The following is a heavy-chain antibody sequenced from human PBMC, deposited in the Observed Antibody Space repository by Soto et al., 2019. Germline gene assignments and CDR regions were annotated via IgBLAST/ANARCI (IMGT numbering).Heavy chain of an antibody. V-gene: IGHV3-30-3*01. CDR1: GFTFTSYA. D-gene: IGHD6-19*01. J-gene: IGHJ5*02. Sequence: GGSLRLSCAAAGFTFTSYAMHWGRSAPGKGLEWVAVISYDGSNKYYADSVKGRFTISRDNSKNTLYLQMSRRRAEDTAVYYCARDALWASSCFQNCFDPWGQGTLVTVSS. CDR2: ISYDGSNK. CDR3: ARDALWASSCFQNCFDP.